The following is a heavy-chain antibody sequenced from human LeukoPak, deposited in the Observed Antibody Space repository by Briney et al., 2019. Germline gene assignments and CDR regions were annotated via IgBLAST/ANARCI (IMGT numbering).Heavy chain of an antibody. J-gene: IGHJ5*02. Sequence: GGSLRLSCAASGFTFNNYAMSWVRQAPGKGLEWLSSIGGSGGSTYSADSVKGRFTISRDNSKNTLYLQLNSLRAEDTAVYYCAKGMVPGFAPWGQGTLVTVSS. CDR2: IGGSGGST. CDR1: GFTFNNYA. D-gene: IGHD2-15*01. V-gene: IGHV3-23*01. CDR3: AKGMVPGFAP.